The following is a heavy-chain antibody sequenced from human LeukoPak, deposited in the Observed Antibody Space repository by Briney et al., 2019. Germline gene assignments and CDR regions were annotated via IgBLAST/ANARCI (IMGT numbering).Heavy chain of an antibody. CDR3: AKRIGSSGWLYYFDY. Sequence: PGGSLRLSCAASGFTFSFYAMTWVRQAPGKGLEWVSAISDSGGTTYYAASMKGRFTISRDNSKNTLYLHTSSLRAEDTAVYYSAKRIGSSGWLYYFDYWGQGTLVTVSS. CDR2: ISDSGGTT. V-gene: IGHV3-23*01. J-gene: IGHJ4*02. CDR1: GFTFSFYA. D-gene: IGHD6-19*01.